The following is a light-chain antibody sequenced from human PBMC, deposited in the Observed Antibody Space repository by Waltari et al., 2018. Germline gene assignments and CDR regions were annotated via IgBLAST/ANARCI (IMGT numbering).Light chain of an antibody. CDR2: GAS. CDR1: QSVSRS. Sequence: EIGFTQSPGTLPLAPGGRATLSCRASQSVSRSLAWYQQNLGQAPRLLIYGASSRANGIPDRFSGSGSGTDFSLTIARLEPEDFAVYYCQNYVTSLATFGQGTKVEIK. CDR3: QNYVTSLAT. J-gene: IGKJ1*01. V-gene: IGKV3-20*01.